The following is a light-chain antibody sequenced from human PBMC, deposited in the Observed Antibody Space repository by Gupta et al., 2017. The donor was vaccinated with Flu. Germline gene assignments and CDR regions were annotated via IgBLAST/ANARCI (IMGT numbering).Light chain of an antibody. CDR2: EVS. Sequence: QSALTQPASVSGSPGQSITISCTGTSSDVGGYNYVSWYQQHPGKAPKLIIYEVSDRPSGVSNRFSGSKSGNTASLTISGLQAEDEADYYCSSYSSSITVGVFGGGTKLTVL. V-gene: IGLV2-14*01. CDR1: SSDVGGYNY. J-gene: IGLJ3*02. CDR3: SSYSSSITVGV.